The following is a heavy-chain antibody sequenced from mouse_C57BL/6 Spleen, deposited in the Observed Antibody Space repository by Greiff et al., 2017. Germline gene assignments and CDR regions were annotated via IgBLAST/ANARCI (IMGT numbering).Heavy chain of an antibody. CDR2: ISGGGGNT. D-gene: IGHD2-5*01. CDR3: ARRPSSYYSKGVYFDY. CDR1: GFTFSSYT. J-gene: IGHJ2*01. V-gene: IGHV5-9*01. Sequence: EVKLVESGGGLVKPGGSLKLSCAASGFTFSSYTMSWVRQTPEKRLEWVATISGGGGNTYYPDSVKGRFTISRDNAKNTLYLQMSSLRSEDTALYYCARRPSSYYSKGVYFDYWGQGTTRTVSS.